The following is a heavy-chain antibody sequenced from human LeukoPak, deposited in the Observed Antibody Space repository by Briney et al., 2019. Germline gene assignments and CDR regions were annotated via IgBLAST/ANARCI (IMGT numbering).Heavy chain of an antibody. Sequence: PSETLSLTCTVSGGSISSGGYYWSWIRQHPGKGLEWIGYIYYSGSTYYNPSLKSRVTISVDTSKNQFSLKLSSVTAADTAVYYCARYGFGELFPTNWFDPWGQGTLVTVPS. CDR2: IYYSGST. CDR3: ARYGFGELFPTNWFDP. D-gene: IGHD3-10*01. CDR1: GGSISSGGYY. V-gene: IGHV4-31*03. J-gene: IGHJ5*02.